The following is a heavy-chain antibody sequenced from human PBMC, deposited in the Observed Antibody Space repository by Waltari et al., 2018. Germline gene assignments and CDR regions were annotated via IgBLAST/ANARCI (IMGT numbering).Heavy chain of an antibody. D-gene: IGHD3-22*01. CDR1: GYTFTGYY. V-gene: IGHV1-2*06. Sequence: QVQLVQSGAEVKKPGASVKVSCKASGYTFTGYYFHWVRQAPGQGLEWMFLFNPHTGDTTYAQAFQGRVTMTRDTSISTAYMELTSLRSEDTAVYYCARDWGYYSDTSGYPSNWFGPWGQGTLVTVSS. CDR3: ARDWGYYSDTSGYPSNWFGP. CDR2: FNPHTGDT. J-gene: IGHJ5*02.